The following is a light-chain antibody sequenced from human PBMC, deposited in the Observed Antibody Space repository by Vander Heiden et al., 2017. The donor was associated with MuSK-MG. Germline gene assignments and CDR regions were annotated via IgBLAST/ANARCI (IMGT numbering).Light chain of an antibody. V-gene: IGKV1-39*01. CDR1: QSISSF. Sequence: DIQMTQSPSSLSAYVGDRVTITCRASQSISSFLNWYQQKPGKAPKLLIDAASSLPGGVPSKFSGSGSGTVFTLTIISLQPEDLATYYCQQTYITPRTFGQGTRVEIK. J-gene: IGKJ1*01. CDR3: QQTYITPRT. CDR2: AAS.